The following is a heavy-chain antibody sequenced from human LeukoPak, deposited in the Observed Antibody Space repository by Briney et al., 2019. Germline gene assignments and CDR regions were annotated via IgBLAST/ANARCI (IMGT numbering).Heavy chain of an antibody. CDR1: GFTFSSCA. CDR2: ISINGGTT. J-gene: IGHJ4*02. CDR3: AKSSPNSATYYGY. V-gene: IGHV3-64*04. D-gene: IGHD1-26*01. Sequence: GGSLRLSCSASGFTFSSCAMHWVRQAPGKGLEYVSGISINGGTTYYADSVKGRFTISRDNSKNTLYLQMNSLRAEDTAVYYCAKSSPNSATYYGYWGQGTPVTVSS.